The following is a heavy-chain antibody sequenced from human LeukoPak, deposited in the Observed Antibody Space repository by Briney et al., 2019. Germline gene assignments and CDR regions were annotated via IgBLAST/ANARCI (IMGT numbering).Heavy chain of an antibody. CDR3: AKSISPYYYDSSGYLMDAFDI. Sequence: SVKVSCKASGGTFSSYAISWVRQAPGQGLEWMGGIIPIFGTANYAQKFQGRVTITADESTSTAYMELSSLRSEDTAVYYCAKSISPYYYDSSGYLMDAFDIWGQGIMVTVSS. D-gene: IGHD3-22*01. CDR2: IIPIFGTA. V-gene: IGHV1-69*13. CDR1: GGTFSSYA. J-gene: IGHJ3*02.